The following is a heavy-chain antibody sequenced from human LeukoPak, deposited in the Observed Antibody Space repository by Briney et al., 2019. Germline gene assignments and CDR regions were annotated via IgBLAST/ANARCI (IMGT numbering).Heavy chain of an antibody. CDR2: IYTSGST. CDR1: GGSISSYY. Sequence: SETLSLTCTVSGGSISSYYWSWIRQPAGKGLEWIGRIYTSGSTNYNPSLKSRVTMSVDTSENQYSLKLSSVTAADTAVYYCARDIWFGEVYAFDIWGQGTMVTVSS. CDR3: ARDIWFGEVYAFDI. V-gene: IGHV4-4*07. J-gene: IGHJ3*02. D-gene: IGHD3-10*01.